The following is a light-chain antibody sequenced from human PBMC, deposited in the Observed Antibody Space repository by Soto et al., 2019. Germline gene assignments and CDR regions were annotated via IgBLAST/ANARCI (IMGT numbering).Light chain of an antibody. CDR2: GAS. V-gene: IGKV3-20*01. CDR1: QSVSSSY. Sequence: EIVLTQSPGTLSLSPGERATLSCRASQSVSSSYLAWYQQKPGQSPRLLIYGASSWATGIPDRFSGSGFGTDFTLTISRLEPEDVAVYYCQQYGSSPSYTFGQGTELVIK. J-gene: IGKJ2*01. CDR3: QQYGSSPSYT.